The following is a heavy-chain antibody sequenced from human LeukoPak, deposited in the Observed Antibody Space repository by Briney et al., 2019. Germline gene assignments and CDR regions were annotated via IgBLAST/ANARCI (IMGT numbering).Heavy chain of an antibody. Sequence: SVKVSCKASGGTFSSYAISWVRQAPGQGLEWMGGIIPIFGTANYAQKFQGRVTITADESTSTAYMELSSLRSEDTAVYYCATGGYYYGSGTLIAPADYYYYYYMDVWGKGTTVTISS. CDR3: ATGGYYYGSGTLIAPADYYYYYYMDV. J-gene: IGHJ6*03. CDR2: IIPIFGTA. CDR1: GGTFSSYA. D-gene: IGHD3-10*01. V-gene: IGHV1-69*13.